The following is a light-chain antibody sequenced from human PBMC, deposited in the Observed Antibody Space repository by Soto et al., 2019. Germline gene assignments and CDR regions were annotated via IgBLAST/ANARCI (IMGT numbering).Light chain of an antibody. J-gene: IGKJ5*01. V-gene: IGKV3D-20*02. CDR3: QQRSNSIT. CDR1: QTVRNNY. CDR2: DAS. Sequence: ETVSTQSPGTLSLSPLETATLSCRSSQTVRNNYLAWYQQKPGQAPRLLIYDASSRATGIPARFSGSGSGADFTLTISSLEPEDFAVYYCQQRSNSITFGQGTRLEIK.